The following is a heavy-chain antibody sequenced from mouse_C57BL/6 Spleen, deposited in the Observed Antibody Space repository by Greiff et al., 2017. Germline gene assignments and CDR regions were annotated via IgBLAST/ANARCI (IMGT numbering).Heavy chain of an antibody. CDR1: GYTFTDYY. Sequence: EVQLQQSGPELVKPGASVKISCKASGYTFTDYYMNWVKQSHGKSLEWIGDLNPNNGGTSYNQKFKGKATLTVDKSSSTAYMELRRLTSEDSAVDYCALYSNFRAPLDYWGQGTTLTVSS. V-gene: IGHV1-26*01. D-gene: IGHD2-5*01. CDR3: ALYSNFRAPLDY. J-gene: IGHJ2*01. CDR2: LNPNNGGT.